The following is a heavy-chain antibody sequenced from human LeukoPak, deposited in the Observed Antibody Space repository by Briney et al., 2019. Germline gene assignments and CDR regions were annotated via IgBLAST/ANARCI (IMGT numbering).Heavy chain of an antibody. Sequence: GGSLRLSCAASGFTFSRYWMHWVRQAPGKGLVWVSRINIDGGSTSYADSVEGRFTISRDNSKNTLYLQMNSLRVEDTAVYYCARDYGSGMDVWGQGTTVTVSS. CDR2: INIDGGST. CDR1: GFTFSRYW. J-gene: IGHJ6*02. D-gene: IGHD4-17*01. CDR3: ARDYGSGMDV. V-gene: IGHV3-74*01.